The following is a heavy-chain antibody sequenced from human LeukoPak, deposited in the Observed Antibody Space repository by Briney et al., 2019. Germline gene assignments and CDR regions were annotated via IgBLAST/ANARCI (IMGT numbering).Heavy chain of an antibody. V-gene: IGHV1-46*01. CDR3: ARGYSHGQSRPDY. D-gene: IGHD5-12*01. CDR1: GYTFTTYY. J-gene: IGHJ4*02. CDR2: INPSDGST. Sequence: AAAKVSCKASGYTFTTYYMHWVRHAPGQGLEWMGIINPSDGSTSYAQKFQGRVTMTRDTSTSTDHMELNSMRSEDTAVYYCARGYSHGQSRPDYWGQGTLVTGSS.